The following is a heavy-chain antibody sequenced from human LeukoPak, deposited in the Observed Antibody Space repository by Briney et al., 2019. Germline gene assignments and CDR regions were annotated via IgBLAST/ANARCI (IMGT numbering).Heavy chain of an antibody. CDR2: MNPNSGNT. J-gene: IGHJ5*02. CDR1: GYTFTSYD. CDR3: ARAATLGWFDP. V-gene: IGHV1-8*03. D-gene: IGHD2-15*01. Sequence: GASVKVSCKASGYTFTSYDINWVRQATGQGLEWMGWMNPNSGNTGYAQKFQGRVTITRNTSISTAYMELSSLRSEDTDVYYCARAATLGWFDPWGQGTLVTVSS.